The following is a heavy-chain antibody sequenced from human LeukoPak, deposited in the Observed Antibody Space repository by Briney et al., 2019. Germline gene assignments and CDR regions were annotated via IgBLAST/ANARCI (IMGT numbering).Heavy chain of an antibody. CDR2: IYYSGST. Sequence: SETLSLTCTVSGGSISSYYWSWIRQPPGKGLGWIGYIYYSGSTNYNPSLKSRVTISVDTSKNQFSLKLSSVTAADTAVYYCARLRRREYYFDYWGQGTLVTVSS. J-gene: IGHJ4*02. V-gene: IGHV4-59*01. CDR3: ARLRRREYYFDY. CDR1: GGSISSYY. D-gene: IGHD3-10*01.